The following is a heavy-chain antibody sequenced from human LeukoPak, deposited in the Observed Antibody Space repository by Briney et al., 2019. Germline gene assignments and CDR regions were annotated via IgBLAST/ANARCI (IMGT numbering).Heavy chain of an antibody. CDR1: GRSLSSSSYY. Sequence: SDPLSLTCTVSGRSLSSSSYYWGWVRQPPAKGLEWLGSIYYSGSTYYNPSLKSRVTISVDTSKNQFSLKLSSVTAADTAVYYCAREDVGIAARPGYFDYWGQGTLVTVSS. D-gene: IGHD6-6*01. CDR2: IYYSGST. J-gene: IGHJ4*02. V-gene: IGHV4-39*07. CDR3: AREDVGIAARPGYFDY.